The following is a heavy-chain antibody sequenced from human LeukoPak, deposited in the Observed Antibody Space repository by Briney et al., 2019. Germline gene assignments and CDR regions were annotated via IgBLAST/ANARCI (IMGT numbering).Heavy chain of an antibody. CDR2: ISGSGGST. V-gene: IGHV3-23*01. D-gene: IGHD3-9*01. CDR3: AKGEAKPYYDIFTGFYYFDY. J-gene: IGHJ4*02. Sequence: GGALRLSCAVSGFTFSSYAMSWVRQAPGKGLEWVSAISGSGGSTYYADSVRGRFTISRANSKNTLYLQMNSLRAEDTAVHYCAKGEAKPYYDIFTGFYYFDYWGQGTLVTVSS. CDR1: GFTFSSYA.